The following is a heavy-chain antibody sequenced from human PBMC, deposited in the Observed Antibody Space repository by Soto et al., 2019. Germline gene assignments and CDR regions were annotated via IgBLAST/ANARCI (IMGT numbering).Heavy chain of an antibody. D-gene: IGHD3-10*01. CDR3: ARENYYGAWFAP. CDR1: GGSISSYY. CDR2: IYYSGST. J-gene: IGHJ5*02. V-gene: IGHV4-59*01. Sequence: SETLSLTCTVSGGSISSYYWSWIRQPPGKGLEWIGYIYYSGSTNYNPSLKSRVTISVDTSKNQFSLKLSSVTAADTAVYYCARENYYGAWFAPWGLGTPVSVSS.